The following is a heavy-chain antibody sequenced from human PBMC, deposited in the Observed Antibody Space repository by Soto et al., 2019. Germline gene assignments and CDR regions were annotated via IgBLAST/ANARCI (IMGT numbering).Heavy chain of an antibody. Sequence: GESLKISCKGSGYNFASFWIGWVRQMPGKGLEWMGMIFPTDSTTTYSPSFQGQVPISADKSISTAYLQWSSLKASDTAIYSCARAVVGYCSSASCPADYWGQGTLVTVSS. CDR3: ARAVVGYCSSASCPADY. CDR1: GYNFASFW. V-gene: IGHV5-51*01. J-gene: IGHJ4*02. CDR2: IFPTDSTT. D-gene: IGHD2-2*03.